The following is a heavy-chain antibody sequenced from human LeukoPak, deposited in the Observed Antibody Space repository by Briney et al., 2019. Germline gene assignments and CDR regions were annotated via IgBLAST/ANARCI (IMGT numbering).Heavy chain of an antibody. CDR2: IKSKTDGGTI. J-gene: IGHJ6*03. CDR1: GFTFSNAW. CDR3: TTGRPAITNYYYYYYYMDV. D-gene: IGHD5-24*01. V-gene: IGHV3-15*01. Sequence: GGSLRLSCAASGFTFSNAWMSWVRQAPGKGREWVGRIKSKTDGGTINYAAPVKGRFTISRDDSKNTLYLQMNSLKTEDTAVYYCTTGRPAITNYYYYYYYMDVWGKGTTVTVSS.